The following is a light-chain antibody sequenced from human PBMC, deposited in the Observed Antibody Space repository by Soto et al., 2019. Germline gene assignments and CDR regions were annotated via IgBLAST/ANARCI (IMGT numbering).Light chain of an antibody. J-gene: IGKJ2*01. V-gene: IGKV3-15*01. Sequence: EIVMTQSPATLSVSPGERATLSCRASQSVSSNLAWYPQKPGQAPRLLIYGASTRASGIPARFSGSGSGTEVTLTISSLQSEDFAVYYGQQYNNWPPYTFGQGTKLEIK. CDR1: QSVSSN. CDR2: GAS. CDR3: QQYNNWPPYT.